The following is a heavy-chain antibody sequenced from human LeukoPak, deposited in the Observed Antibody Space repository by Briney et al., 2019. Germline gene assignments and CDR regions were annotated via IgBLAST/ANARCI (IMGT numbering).Heavy chain of an antibody. CDR2: IYYSGST. V-gene: IGHV4-59*08. J-gene: IGHJ4*02. CDR3: ARQRGSGWPNFDY. CDR1: GGSISTYY. Sequence: SETLSLTCSVSGGSISTYYWSWIRQPPGKGLEWIGYIYYSGSTNYNPSLKGRVTISVDTSKNQFSLKLSSVTAADTAVYYCARQRGSGWPNFDYWGQGTLVTVSS. D-gene: IGHD6-19*01.